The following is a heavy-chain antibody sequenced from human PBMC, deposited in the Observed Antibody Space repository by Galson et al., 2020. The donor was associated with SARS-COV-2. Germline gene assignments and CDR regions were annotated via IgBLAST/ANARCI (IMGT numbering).Heavy chain of an antibody. V-gene: IGHV3-30*01. CDR3: ARSLGLSSEFDY. CDR2: ISYDGSNE. J-gene: IGHJ4*02. CDR1: EFTFSRYA. D-gene: IGHD2-15*01. Sequence: GESLKISCAGSEFTFSRYAMHWVRQAPGKGLEWVALISYDGSNEYYADSVKGRFTISRDNSKNTIYLQMNSLRSDDTAVYYCARSLGLSSEFDYWGQGTLVTVSS.